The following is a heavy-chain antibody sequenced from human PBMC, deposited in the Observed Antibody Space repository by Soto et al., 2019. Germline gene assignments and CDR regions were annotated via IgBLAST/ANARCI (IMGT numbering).Heavy chain of an antibody. V-gene: IGHV1-69*01. CDR3: ASVPN. CDR1: GGSFSGQA. Sequence: QVQLVQSGAEVKKPWSSVKVSCQASGGSFSGQAVSWVRQAPGQGLEWLGGIIPIFCTTNYARKFQGRLTITADESTGTASVELTSLRSEATSIYSCASVPNWGQVALVTVSS. J-gene: IGHJ4*02. CDR2: IIPIFCTT.